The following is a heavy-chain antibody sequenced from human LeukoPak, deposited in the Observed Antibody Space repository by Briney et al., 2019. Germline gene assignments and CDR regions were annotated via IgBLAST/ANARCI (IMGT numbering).Heavy chain of an antibody. Sequence: ASVKVSCKASGGTFSTFPISWVRQAPGQGLEWIGGIIPIFGPNYAQRFQGRATISADLATATAYMELSSLTSEDTSVYYCATGKDRSGYYYSLDYWGQGTLVAVSS. D-gene: IGHD3-22*01. J-gene: IGHJ4*02. V-gene: IGHV1-69*01. CDR2: IIPIFGP. CDR3: ATGKDRSGYYYSLDY. CDR1: GGTFSTFP.